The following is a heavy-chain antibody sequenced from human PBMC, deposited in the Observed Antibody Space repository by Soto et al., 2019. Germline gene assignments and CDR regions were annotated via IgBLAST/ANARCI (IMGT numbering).Heavy chain of an antibody. Sequence: EVQLVESGGGLAQPGGSLRLSCVASGFSFSDYEMNWVRQAPGKGLEWVAYISSGGSTTHYADPVRGRFTVSRDNARKSLYLQMNTLSVGDTALYYCARDRAAGGYWGQGTLVTVSS. V-gene: IGHV3-48*03. D-gene: IGHD6-13*01. CDR2: ISSGGSTT. CDR1: GFSFSDYE. J-gene: IGHJ4*02. CDR3: ARDRAAGGY.